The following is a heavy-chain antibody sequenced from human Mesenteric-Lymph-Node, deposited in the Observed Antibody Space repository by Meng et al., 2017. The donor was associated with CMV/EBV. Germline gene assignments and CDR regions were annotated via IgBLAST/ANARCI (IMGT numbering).Heavy chain of an antibody. Sequence: GGSLRLSCAASGFMFETYTMHWVRQAPGKGLEWVAAISSSSTYINYADSVKGRFTVSRDNAKKSLYLQINGLRAEDTAMYFCTSIHYGYWGQGTLVTVSS. D-gene: IGHD3-16*01. J-gene: IGHJ4*02. CDR2: ISSSSTYI. CDR3: TSIHYGY. CDR1: GFMFETYT. V-gene: IGHV3-21*01.